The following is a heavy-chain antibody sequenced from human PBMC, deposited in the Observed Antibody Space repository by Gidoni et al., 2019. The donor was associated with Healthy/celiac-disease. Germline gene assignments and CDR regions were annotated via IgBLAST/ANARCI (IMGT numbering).Heavy chain of an antibody. Sequence: VQLVESGGGGVQPGRSLRLSCAASGFTFRSYAMHWVRQAPGKGLEWVAVISYDGSNKYYADSVKGRFTISRDNSKNTLYLQMHSLRAEDTAVYYCARDEDASGYSYGYEWPYWGQGTLVTVSS. D-gene: IGHD5-18*01. CDR1: GFTFRSYA. V-gene: IGHV3-30-3*01. CDR2: ISYDGSNK. CDR3: ARDEDASGYSYGYEWPY. J-gene: IGHJ4*02.